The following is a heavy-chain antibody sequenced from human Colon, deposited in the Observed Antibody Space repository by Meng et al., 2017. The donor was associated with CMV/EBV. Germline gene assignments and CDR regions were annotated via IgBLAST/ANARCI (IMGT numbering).Heavy chain of an antibody. V-gene: IGHV3-23*01. CDR2: ISGNSRIT. D-gene: IGHD6-19*01. CDR3: ARVSSAGLALDV. Sequence: GGSLRLSCAVSGLDFGSTGMSWVRQTPGKGLEWVAHISGNSRITFYSDSLKGRFTISRDNSKNTLYLQMSSLRGDDTALYYCARVSSAGLALDVWGQGTMVTVS. CDR1: GLDFGSTG. J-gene: IGHJ3*01.